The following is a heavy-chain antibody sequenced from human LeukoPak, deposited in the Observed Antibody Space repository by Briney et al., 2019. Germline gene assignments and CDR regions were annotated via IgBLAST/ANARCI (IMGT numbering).Heavy chain of an antibody. CDR1: GGSISSSSYS. CDR2: IYYSGST. V-gene: IGHV4-61*05. Sequence: SETLSLTCTVSGGSISSSSYSWGWIRQPPGKGLEWTGYIYYSGSTNYNPSLNSRVTISVDTSKNQFSLRLGSVTAADTAIYYCARAVSGRFDYWGQGTLVTVSS. CDR3: ARAVSGRFDY. D-gene: IGHD6-19*01. J-gene: IGHJ4*02.